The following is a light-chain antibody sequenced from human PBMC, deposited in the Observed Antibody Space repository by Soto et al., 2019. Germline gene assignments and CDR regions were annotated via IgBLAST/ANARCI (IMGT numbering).Light chain of an antibody. CDR2: NNN. J-gene: IGLJ3*02. Sequence: QSALTQPPSVSGVPGQRVTISCTGSTSNIGAGYDVDWYQHLPGRAPKLLIYNNNHRPSGVPDRFSASKSGTSDSLAITGLQAEDEAVYYCQSSALTLSGSGVFGGGTKVTVL. CDR3: QSSALTLSGSGV. V-gene: IGLV1-40*01. CDR1: TSNIGAGYD.